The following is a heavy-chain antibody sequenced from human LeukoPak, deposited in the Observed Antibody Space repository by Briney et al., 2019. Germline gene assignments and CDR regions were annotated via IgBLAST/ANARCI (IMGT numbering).Heavy chain of an antibody. CDR3: ARHEGSGVRGVTGTLYYFDY. J-gene: IGHJ4*02. CDR2: IYYSGST. Sequence: KPSETLSLTCTVSGGSISSSSYYWGWIRQPPGKGLEWIVSIYYSGSTSYNPSLKSRVTISVDTSKNQFSLKLSSVTAADTAVYYCARHEGSGVRGVTGTLYYFDYWGQGTLVTVSS. V-gene: IGHV4-39*01. CDR1: GGSISSSSYY. D-gene: IGHD3-10*01.